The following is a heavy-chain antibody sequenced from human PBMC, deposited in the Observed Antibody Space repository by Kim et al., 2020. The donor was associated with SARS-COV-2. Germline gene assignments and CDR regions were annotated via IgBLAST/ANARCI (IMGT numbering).Heavy chain of an antibody. CDR1: GFTFSSYD. V-gene: IGHV3-13*01. Sequence: GSLRLSCAASGFTFSSYDMHWVRQATGKGLEWVSAIGTAGDTYYPGSVKGRFTISRENAKNSLYLQMNSLRAGDTAVYYCARGGIKGAFDIWGQGTMVTGSS. D-gene: IGHD3-10*01. J-gene: IGHJ3*02. CDR2: IGTAGDT. CDR3: ARGGIKGAFDI.